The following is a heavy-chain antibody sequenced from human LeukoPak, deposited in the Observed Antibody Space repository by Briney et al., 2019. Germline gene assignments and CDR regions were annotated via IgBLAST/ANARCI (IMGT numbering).Heavy chain of an antibody. J-gene: IGHJ6*03. CDR3: ARLYDFWSGYYPYYMDV. CDR1: RYSFTNYW. V-gene: IGHV5-51*01. D-gene: IGHD3-3*01. CDR2: IHLGEPES. Sequence: GDSLKISCQSSRYSFTNYWIAWVRQMPGKGLEWMGIIHLGEPESEYSPSFQGQVTITADRSNSTAYLQWSSLKASDTAMYYCARLYDFWSGYYPYYMDVWGKGTTVTVSS.